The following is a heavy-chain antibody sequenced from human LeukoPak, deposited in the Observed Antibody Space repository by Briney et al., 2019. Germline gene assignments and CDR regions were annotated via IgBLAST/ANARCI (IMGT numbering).Heavy chain of an antibody. J-gene: IGHJ4*02. D-gene: IGHD3-16*01. Sequence: PSETLSLTCAVSGGSISSYYWSWIRQPPGKGLEWIGEIIHSGRTNYSPSLKSRVTLSVDPSMNHFSLKLSSVTAADTAVYYCARGTVLTGYASFDYWGQGALVTVSS. CDR3: ARGTVLTGYASFDY. CDR1: GGSISSYY. V-gene: IGHV4-34*01. CDR2: IIHSGRT.